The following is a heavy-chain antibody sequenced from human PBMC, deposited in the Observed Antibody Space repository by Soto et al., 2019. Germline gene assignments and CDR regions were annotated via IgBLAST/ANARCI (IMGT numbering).Heavy chain of an antibody. CDR3: AKVGYSGYDYGGFDY. V-gene: IGHV3-23*01. D-gene: IGHD5-12*01. CDR1: GFTFSSYA. CDR2: ISGSGGST. Sequence: EVQLLESGGGLVQPGGSLRLSCAASGFTFSSYAMSWVRQAPGQGLEWVSAISGSGGSTYYAGSVQGRFTIARDNSKNTLYLQMNSLRAEDTAVYYCAKVGYSGYDYGGFDYWGQGTLVTVSS. J-gene: IGHJ4*02.